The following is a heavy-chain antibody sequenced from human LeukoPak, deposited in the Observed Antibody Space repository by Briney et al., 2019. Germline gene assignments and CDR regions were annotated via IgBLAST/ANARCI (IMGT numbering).Heavy chain of an antibody. Sequence: SETLSLTCTVSDYSISSASYWGWIRQPPGKGLEWIGSVIHSGSTYYNPSLKSRVTISVDTSKNQFSLKLNSVTAADTAVYCYARVTSGRFFDYWGQGTLVTVSS. CDR2: VIHSGST. D-gene: IGHD6-19*01. CDR1: DYSISSASY. V-gene: IGHV4-38-2*02. J-gene: IGHJ4*02. CDR3: ARVTSGRFFDY.